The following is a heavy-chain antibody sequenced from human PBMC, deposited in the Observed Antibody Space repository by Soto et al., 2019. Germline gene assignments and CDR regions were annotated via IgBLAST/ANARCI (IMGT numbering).Heavy chain of an antibody. CDR3: ANIIGGDYGIRAYSYVMEV. Sequence: SLRLSCAASGFPFDDYAMHWVRQAPGKGLYWVSGIIWNSGSIGYSASVKGRFTISRDNTKNSLYVQMNSLRXKDKALYYSANIIGGDYGIRAYSYVMEVCAQVTTLTVSS. CDR1: GFPFDDYA. J-gene: IGHJ6*02. V-gene: IGHV3-9*01. D-gene: IGHD4-17*01. CDR2: IIWNSGSI.